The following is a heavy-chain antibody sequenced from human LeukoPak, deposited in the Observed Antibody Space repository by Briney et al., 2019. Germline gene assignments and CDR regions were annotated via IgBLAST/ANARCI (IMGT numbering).Heavy chain of an antibody. Sequence: GGSLRLSCAASGFTFSDYYMSWIRQAPGKGLEWVSYISSSSSSIFHADSVKGRFTVSRDNAKNSLFLQMNSLRAEDTAVYYCAKADSIRPYYYYYMDVWGKGTTVTVSS. V-gene: IGHV3-11*04. CDR2: ISSSSSSI. D-gene: IGHD3-16*01. CDR3: AKADSIRPYYYYYMDV. CDR1: GFTFSDYY. J-gene: IGHJ6*03.